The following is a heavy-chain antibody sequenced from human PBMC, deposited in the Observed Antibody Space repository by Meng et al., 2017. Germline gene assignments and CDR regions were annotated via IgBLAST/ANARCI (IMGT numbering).Heavy chain of an antibody. J-gene: IGHJ5*02. D-gene: IGHD5-18*01. CDR2: IYHSGST. V-gene: IGHV4-38-2*02. Sequence: SETLSLTCAVSGYSISSGYYWGWIRQPPGKGLEWIGSIYHSGSTYYNPSLKSRVTISVDTSKNQFSLKLSSVTAADTAVYYCARESLYSSENWADPWGQGTLVTVSS. CDR1: GYSISSGYY. CDR3: ARESLYSSENWADP.